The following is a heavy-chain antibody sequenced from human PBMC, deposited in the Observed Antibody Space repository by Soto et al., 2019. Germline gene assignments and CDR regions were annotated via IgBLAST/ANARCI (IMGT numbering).Heavy chain of an antibody. D-gene: IGHD3-10*01. Sequence: GGSLRLSCAASGFIVSSNYMTWVRQAPGKGLEWVSLLYSGGATHYAASVKGRFTTSSHSSQNTLFLQMNSLRTEDTATYYCVRGRYGSEIHWGQGTKVTSPQ. CDR1: GFIVSSNY. J-gene: IGHJ4*02. CDR2: LYSGGAT. V-gene: IGHV3-53*04. CDR3: VRGRYGSEIH.